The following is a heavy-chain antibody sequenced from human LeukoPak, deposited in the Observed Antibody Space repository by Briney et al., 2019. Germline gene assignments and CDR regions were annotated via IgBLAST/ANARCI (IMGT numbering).Heavy chain of an antibody. D-gene: IGHD6-13*01. J-gene: IGHJ5*02. CDR2: ISGGGDAT. CDR1: TFIFSDYA. V-gene: IGHV3-23*01. CDR3: AKEGGGRKYSSSWQTPNWFDP. Sequence: GGSLRLSCAASTFIFSDYAMTWVRQAPGKGREWVSTISGGGDATYYAHSVKGRFAVSRDNSKNTLYLQMNSLGAEDTAVYYCAKEGGGRKYSSSWQTPNWFDPWGQGTLVTVSS.